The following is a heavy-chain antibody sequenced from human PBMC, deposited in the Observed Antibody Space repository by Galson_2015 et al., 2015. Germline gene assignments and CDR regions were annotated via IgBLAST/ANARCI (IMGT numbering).Heavy chain of an antibody. Sequence: CAISGDSVSSNSAAWNWIRQSPSRGLEWLGRTYYRSKWYNNYAVSVKSRITINPDTSKNQFSLQLNSVSPEDTAVYYCARLGVAGGGDHDYWGQGTLVTVSS. J-gene: IGHJ4*02. CDR1: GDSVSSNSAA. CDR3: ARLGVAGGGDHDY. CDR2: TYYRSKWYN. V-gene: IGHV6-1*01. D-gene: IGHD6-19*01.